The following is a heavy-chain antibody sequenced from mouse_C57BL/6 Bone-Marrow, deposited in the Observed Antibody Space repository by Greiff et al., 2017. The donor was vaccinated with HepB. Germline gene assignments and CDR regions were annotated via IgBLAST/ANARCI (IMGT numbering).Heavy chain of an antibody. CDR1: GFSLTSYG. CDR2: IWSGGST. D-gene: IGHD4-1*01. J-gene: IGHJ3*01. Sequence: VQGVESGPGLVQPSQSLSITCTVSGFSLTSYGVHWVRQSPGKGLEWLGVIWSGGSTDYNAAFISRLSISKDNSKSQVFFKMNSLQADDTAIYYCASQTGTSPWFAYWGQGTLVTVSA. CDR3: ASQTGTSPWFAY. V-gene: IGHV2-2*01.